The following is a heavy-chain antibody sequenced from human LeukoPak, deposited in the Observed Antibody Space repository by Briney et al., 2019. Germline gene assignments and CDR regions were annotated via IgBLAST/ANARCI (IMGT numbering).Heavy chain of an antibody. D-gene: IGHD5-12*01. V-gene: IGHV3-7*01. Sequence: PGGSLRLSCAASGFTFSSYSMNWVRQAPGKGLEWVANIKQDGSEKYYVDSVKGRFTISRDNAKDSLYLQMNSLRAEDTALYYCAVATRSFLPDYCWGQGTLVTVSS. CDR1: GFTFSSYS. J-gene: IGHJ4*02. CDR3: AVATRSFLPDYC. CDR2: IKQDGSEK.